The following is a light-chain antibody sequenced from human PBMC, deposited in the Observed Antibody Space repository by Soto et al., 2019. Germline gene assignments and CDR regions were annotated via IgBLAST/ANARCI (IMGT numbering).Light chain of an antibody. CDR2: RIF. CDR3: LQPYAWPWT. CDR1: QSVNGF. Sequence: IVMTQSPGTLSLFPGERVTLSCRASQSVNGFVDWFQHKPGQAPRLVLKRIFIRAIGVPARFSGSVSETEGTLTINGLQSEDAGVYDSLQPYAWPWTFGQGTKVDNK. V-gene: IGKV3-15*01. J-gene: IGKJ1*01.